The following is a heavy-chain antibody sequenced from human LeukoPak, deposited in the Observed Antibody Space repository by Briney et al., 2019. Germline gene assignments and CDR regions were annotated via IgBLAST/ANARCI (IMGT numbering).Heavy chain of an antibody. CDR1: GFRFSTYW. CDR3: ARGGGDY. J-gene: IGHJ4*02. CDR2: IKQHGNEK. Sequence: GGSLRLSCAHSGFRFSTYWMSWVRQAPGKGLEWVANIKQHGNEKDYVDSVKGRFTISRDNAKNSLYLQMDSLGAEDTAVYYCARGGGDYWGQGTLVTVSS. V-gene: IGHV3-7*01. D-gene: IGHD3-16*01.